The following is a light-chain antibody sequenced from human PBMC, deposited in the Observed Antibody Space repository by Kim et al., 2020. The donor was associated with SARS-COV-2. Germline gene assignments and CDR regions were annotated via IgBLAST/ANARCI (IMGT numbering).Light chain of an antibody. CDR1: NSGSKS. J-gene: IGLJ3*02. CDR2: YDS. CDR3: QVWDSSSDHWV. V-gene: IGLV3-21*04. Sequence: PGKTARVTCGGNNSGSKSVHWYQQKPGQAPVLVIYYDSDRPSGIPERFSGSNSGNTATLTISRVEAGDEADYYCQVWDSSSDHWVFGGGTQLTVL.